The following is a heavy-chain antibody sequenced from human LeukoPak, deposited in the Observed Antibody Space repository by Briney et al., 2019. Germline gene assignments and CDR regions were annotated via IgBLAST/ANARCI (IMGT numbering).Heavy chain of an antibody. CDR1: GGSISSYY. J-gene: IGHJ4*02. CDR3: ARGGSLPGGPPL. D-gene: IGHD4-17*01. V-gene: IGHV4-59*01. CDR2: IYYSGST. Sequence: PSETLSLTCTVSGGSISSYYWSWIRQPPGKGLEWIGYIYYSGSTNYNPSLKSRVSISVDTSKNQFSLKLNSVTAADTAVYYCARGGSLPGGPPLWGQGTLVTVPS.